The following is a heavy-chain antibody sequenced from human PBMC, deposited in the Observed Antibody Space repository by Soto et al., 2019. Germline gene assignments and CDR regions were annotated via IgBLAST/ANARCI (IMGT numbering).Heavy chain of an antibody. CDR3: ARVWGDGFDI. CDR1: GGSITTDY. J-gene: IGHJ3*02. V-gene: IGHV4-59*01. CDR2: IFYSGST. Sequence: QVQLQESGPGLVKPSETLSLTCTVSGGSITTDYWSWIRQPPGKGLEWIGYIFYSGSTNYNPSLKSRVAISVDTSKNQFSPTLSSVTAADTDVDYCARVWGDGFDIWGQGTMVTVSS. D-gene: IGHD1-26*01.